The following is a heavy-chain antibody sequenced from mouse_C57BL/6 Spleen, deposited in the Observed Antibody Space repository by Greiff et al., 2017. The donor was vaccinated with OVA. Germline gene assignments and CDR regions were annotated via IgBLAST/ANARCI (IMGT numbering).Heavy chain of an antibody. V-gene: IGHV1-64*01. CDR3: ARSITTVVAHWYFDV. D-gene: IGHD1-1*01. CDR2: IHPNSGST. J-gene: IGHJ1*03. CDR1: GYTFTSYW. Sequence: QVQLQQPGAELVKPGASVKLSCKASGYTFTSYWMHWVKQRPGQGLEWTGMIHPNSGSTNYNEKFKSKATLTVDKSSSTAYMQLSSLTSEDSAVYYCARSITTVVAHWYFDVWGTGTTVTVSS.